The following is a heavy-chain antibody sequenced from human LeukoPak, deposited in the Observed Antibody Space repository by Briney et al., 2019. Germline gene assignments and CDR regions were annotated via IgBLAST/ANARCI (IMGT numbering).Heavy chain of an antibody. CDR2: ISGSGGST. CDR3: AKAAGYSYGYYFDY. D-gene: IGHD5-18*01. Sequence: GGSLRLSCAASGFTFSSYAMCWVRQAPGKGLEWVSAISGSGGSTYYADSVKGRFTISRDNSKNTLYLQMNSPRAEDTAVYYCAKAAGYSYGYYFDYWGQGTLVIVSS. J-gene: IGHJ4*02. V-gene: IGHV3-23*01. CDR1: GFTFSSYA.